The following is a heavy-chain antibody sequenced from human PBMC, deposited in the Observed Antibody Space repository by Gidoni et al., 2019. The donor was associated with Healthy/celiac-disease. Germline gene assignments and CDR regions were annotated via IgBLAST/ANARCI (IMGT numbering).Heavy chain of an antibody. CDR1: GGYISNYY. V-gene: IGHV4-4*07. D-gene: IGHD6-13*01. CDR2: IYSTGST. Sequence: QVQLQESGPGLVKPSETLSLTCTVSGGYISNYYWSWIRQPAGKGLEWIGRIYSTGSTNYNPSLKSRVTMSVDTSKNQISLNLRSVTAADTAVYYCVRWGAAAAFDYWGQGTRVTVSS. CDR3: VRWGAAAAFDY. J-gene: IGHJ4*02.